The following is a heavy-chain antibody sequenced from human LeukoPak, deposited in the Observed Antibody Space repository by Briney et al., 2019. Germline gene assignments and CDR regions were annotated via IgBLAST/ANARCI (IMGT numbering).Heavy chain of an antibody. Sequence: GGSLRLSCVVSGFTFTTYTMQCVRQAQGKGLEWASFISGSSRSIYYADSVEGRLTISRDNAKNSLYLQMNSLRAEDTAVYYCTRDRTVAHFDCWGQGTLVTVSS. CDR3: TRDRTVAHFDC. D-gene: IGHD4-17*01. CDR2: ISGSSRSI. J-gene: IGHJ4*02. V-gene: IGHV3-21*01. CDR1: GFTFTTYT.